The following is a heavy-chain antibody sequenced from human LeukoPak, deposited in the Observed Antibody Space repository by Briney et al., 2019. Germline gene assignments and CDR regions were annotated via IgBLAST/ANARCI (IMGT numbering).Heavy chain of an antibody. J-gene: IGHJ5*02. V-gene: IGHV3-30-3*01. CDR1: GFTFPTNP. CDR2: VSHVGSIQ. D-gene: IGHD2-21*01. Sequence: GGSLRLSCAASGFTFPTNPMHWVRPAPGKGLEWVAVVSHVGSIQNYADSVRGRFTISRDNSKNTVYLQMNSLRTEDTAVYFCARGGGGVVVKYNWFDPWGQGTLVTVSS. CDR3: ARGGGGVVVKYNWFDP.